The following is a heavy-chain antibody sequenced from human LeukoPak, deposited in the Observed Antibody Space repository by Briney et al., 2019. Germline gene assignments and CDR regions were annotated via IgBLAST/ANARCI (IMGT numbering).Heavy chain of an antibody. CDR1: GGSISSYY. Sequence: PSETLSLTCTVSGGSISSYYWSWIRQPPGKGLEWIGRIYTSGSTNYNPSLKSRVTMSVDTSKNQFSLKLSSVTAADTAVYYCARELRYFDWLTYGMDVWGQGTTVTVSS. CDR3: ARELRYFDWLTYGMDV. J-gene: IGHJ6*02. CDR2: IYTSGST. V-gene: IGHV4-4*07. D-gene: IGHD3-9*01.